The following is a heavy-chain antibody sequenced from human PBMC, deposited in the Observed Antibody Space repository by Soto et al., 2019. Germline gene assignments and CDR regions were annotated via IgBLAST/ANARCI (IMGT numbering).Heavy chain of an antibody. Sequence: QVQLVESGGGVVQPGRSLRLSCAASGFTFSSYAMHWVRQAPGKGLEWVAVISYDGSNKYYADSVKGRFTISRDNSKNTLYRQMNSLRAEDTAVYYCARDCRGGSCYSPRFDYWGQGTLVTVSS. V-gene: IGHV3-30-3*01. CDR2: ISYDGSNK. CDR3: ARDCRGGSCYSPRFDY. D-gene: IGHD2-15*01. J-gene: IGHJ4*02. CDR1: GFTFSSYA.